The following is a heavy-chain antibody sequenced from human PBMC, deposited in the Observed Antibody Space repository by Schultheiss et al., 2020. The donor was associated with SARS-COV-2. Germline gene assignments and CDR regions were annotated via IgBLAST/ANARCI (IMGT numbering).Heavy chain of an antibody. J-gene: IGHJ3*02. CDR1: GGSISSSSYY. D-gene: IGHD3-16*01. CDR3: AKGGGLDDAFDI. V-gene: IGHV4-39*01. Sequence: GSLRLSCTVSGGSISSSSYYWGWIRQPPGKGLEWIGSIYYSGSTYYNPSLKSRVTISVDTSKNQFSLKLSSVTAADTAVYYCAKGGGLDDAFDIWGQGTMVTVSS. CDR2: IYYSGST.